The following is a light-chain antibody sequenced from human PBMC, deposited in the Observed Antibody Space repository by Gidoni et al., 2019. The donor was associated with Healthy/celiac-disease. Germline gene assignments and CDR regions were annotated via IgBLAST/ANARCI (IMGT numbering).Light chain of an antibody. CDR2: DAC. Sequence: DIQMTQSPSSLSASVGDRVTITCQASQDISNYLNWYQQKPGKAPKLLIYDACNLETGVPSRFSGSGSGTDSTFTISSLQPEDIATYYCQQYDNLPLTFGPGTKVDIK. J-gene: IGKJ3*01. CDR1: QDISNY. V-gene: IGKV1-33*01. CDR3: QQYDNLPLT.